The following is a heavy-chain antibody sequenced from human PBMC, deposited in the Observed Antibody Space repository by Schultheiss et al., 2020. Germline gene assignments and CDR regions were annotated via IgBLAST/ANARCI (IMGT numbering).Heavy chain of an antibody. CDR2: IYYSGST. D-gene: IGHD6-19*01. J-gene: IGHJ6*03. CDR1: GGSISSYY. CDR3: ARDPQSGWYVSYYYYYMDV. Sequence: SETLSLTCTVSGGSISSYYWSWIRQPPGKGLEWIGYIYYSGSTNYNPSLKSRVTISVDTSKNQFSLKLSSVTAADTAVYYCARDPQSGWYVSYYYYYMDVWGKGTTVTVSS. V-gene: IGHV4-59*12.